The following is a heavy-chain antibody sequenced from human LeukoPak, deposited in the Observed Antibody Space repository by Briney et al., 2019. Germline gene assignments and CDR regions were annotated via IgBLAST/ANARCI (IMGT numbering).Heavy chain of an antibody. J-gene: IGHJ3*02. CDR3: AHIAGGGNPDAFDI. V-gene: IGHV2-5*02. Sequence: ESGPTLVKPTQTLTLTCTFSGFSLSTSGVAVGWIRQSPGKALEWLALIYWDDDKRYSPSLKSRLTITKDTSKKQVVLTMTNMDPVDTATYYCAHIAGGGNPDAFDIWGQGTMVTVSS. D-gene: IGHD2-15*01. CDR2: IYWDDDK. CDR1: GFSLSTSGVA.